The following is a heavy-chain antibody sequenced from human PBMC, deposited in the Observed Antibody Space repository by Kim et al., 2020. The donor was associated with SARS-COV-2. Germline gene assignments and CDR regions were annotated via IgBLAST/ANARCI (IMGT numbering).Heavy chain of an antibody. CDR3: ARGANLDLFTGSGLGNAFDI. J-gene: IGHJ3*02. CDR2: IDPSDSYT. CDR1: GDSFINYY. D-gene: IGHD3-9*01. Sequence: GESLKISCKGSGDSFINYYISWVRQMPGKGLEWMGRIDPSDSYTEYSPSFEGHVTISVDKSVTTAYLQWSSLKASDTAMYYCARGANLDLFTGSGLGNAFDIWARGQWSPSLQ. V-gene: IGHV5-10-1*01.